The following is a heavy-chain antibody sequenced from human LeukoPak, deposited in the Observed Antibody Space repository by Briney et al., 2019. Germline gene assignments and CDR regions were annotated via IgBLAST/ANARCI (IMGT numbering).Heavy chain of an antibody. V-gene: IGHV4-61*02. Sequence: PSETLSLTCTVSGGSISGGSYYWSWIRQPAGKGLEWIGRIYTSGSTNYNPSLKSRVTISVDTSKNQFSLKLSSVTAADTAVYYCARASGSYYPRYFDYWGQGTLVTVSS. D-gene: IGHD1-26*01. CDR1: GGSISGGSYY. CDR3: ARASGSYYPRYFDY. J-gene: IGHJ4*02. CDR2: IYTSGST.